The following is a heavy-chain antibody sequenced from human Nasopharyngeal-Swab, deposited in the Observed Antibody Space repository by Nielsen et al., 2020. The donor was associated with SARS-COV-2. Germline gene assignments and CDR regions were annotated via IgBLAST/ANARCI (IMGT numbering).Heavy chain of an antibody. CDR2: IFSNDEK. V-gene: IGHV2-26*01. D-gene: IGHD4-17*01. J-gene: IGHJ4*02. CDR3: ARNDYGDRDFDY. Sequence: WIRQCPGKALEWLAHIFSNDEKSYSTSLKSRLTISKDTSKNQVVLTMTNMDPVDTATYYCARNDYGDRDFDYWGQGTLVTVSS.